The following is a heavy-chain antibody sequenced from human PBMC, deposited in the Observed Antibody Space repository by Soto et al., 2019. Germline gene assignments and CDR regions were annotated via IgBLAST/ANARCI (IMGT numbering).Heavy chain of an antibody. CDR1: VNIFGNYW. V-gene: IGHV5-51*01. J-gene: IGHJ6*02. Sequence: PGESLKISCKGSVNIFGNYWIAWVRQMPGKGLEWMGIIYPVDSETRYSPSFQGQVTFSADKSINTAYLEWNSLKASDTAIYYCARSDTVRGGIGGMDVWGQGTTVTVSS. CDR3: ARSDTVRGGIGGMDV. CDR2: IYPVDSET. D-gene: IGHD3-10*01.